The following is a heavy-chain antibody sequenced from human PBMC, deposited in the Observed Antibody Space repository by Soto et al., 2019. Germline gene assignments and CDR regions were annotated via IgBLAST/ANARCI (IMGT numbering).Heavy chain of an antibody. Sequence: QVQLRESGPGLVKPSETLSLTCTVSGDSVSSGDYYWTWIRQPPGKAREWVGHIYFSGRTNYIPSLESRVTISLDTSENQFALKLTSVTAADTAVYYCARVPIDTYMIYWSDPWGQGTLVTVSS. CDR3: ARVPIDTYMIYWSDP. J-gene: IGHJ5*02. CDR1: GDSVSSGDYY. V-gene: IGHV4-61*08. D-gene: IGHD3-16*01. CDR2: IYFSGRT.